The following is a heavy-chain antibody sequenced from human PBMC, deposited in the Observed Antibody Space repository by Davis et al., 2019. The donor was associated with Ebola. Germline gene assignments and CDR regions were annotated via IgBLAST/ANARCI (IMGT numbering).Heavy chain of an antibody. CDR3: TRHINWAFDY. CDR1: GFNFSNYE. CDR2: ISRGGDMI. J-gene: IGHJ4*02. Sequence: GESLKISCQGSGFNFSNYEMNWVRQAPGKGLEWVSYISRGGDMIEYADSVKGRLTISRDNAKNSPYLQMDSLRAEDTAVYYCTRHINWAFDYWGQGTLVTVSS. V-gene: IGHV3-48*03. D-gene: IGHD1-1*01.